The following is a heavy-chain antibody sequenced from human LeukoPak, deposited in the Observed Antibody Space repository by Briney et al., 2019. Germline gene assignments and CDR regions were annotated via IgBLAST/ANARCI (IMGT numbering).Heavy chain of an antibody. CDR2: IRDGGDKT. CDR3: ANCRPDSTGCADF. CDR1: GFTFSSYA. Sequence: PGGSLRVSCAASGFTFSSYAMTWVRQAPGKGLEWGSSIRDGGDKTYYADSVKGGFTISRENSKNMVWLRMDSPRAEDTAAYSRANCRPDSTGCADFWGPGTLVTVSS. V-gene: IGHV3-23*01. J-gene: IGHJ4*02. D-gene: IGHD6-19*01.